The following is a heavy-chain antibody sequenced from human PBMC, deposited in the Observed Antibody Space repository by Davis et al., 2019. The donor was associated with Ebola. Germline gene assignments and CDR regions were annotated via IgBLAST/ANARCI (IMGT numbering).Heavy chain of an antibody. V-gene: IGHV1-2*04. CDR2: INPNSGGT. Sequence: ASVKVSCKASGYTFTGYYMHWVRQAPGQGLEWMGWINPNSGGTNYAQKFQGWVTMTRDTSISTAYMELSRLRSDDTAVYYCARGPLAYGDYVSGAGMDVWGQGTTVTVSS. CDR3: ARGPLAYGDYVSGAGMDV. J-gene: IGHJ6*02. D-gene: IGHD4-17*01. CDR1: GYTFTGYY.